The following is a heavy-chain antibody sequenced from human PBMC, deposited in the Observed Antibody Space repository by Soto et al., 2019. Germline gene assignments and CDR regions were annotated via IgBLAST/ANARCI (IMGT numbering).Heavy chain of an antibody. D-gene: IGHD6-19*01. J-gene: IGHJ4*02. CDR3: ASSGTVAGPSDY. CDR1: GGSFSGYY. V-gene: IGHV4-34*01. Sequence: QVQLQQWGTGLLKPSETLSLTCAVYGGSFSGYYWSWIRQPPGKGLEWIGEINHSGSTNYNPSLKSRVTISVDTSKNQFSLKLSSVTAADTAVYYCASSGTVAGPSDYWGQGTLVTVSS. CDR2: INHSGST.